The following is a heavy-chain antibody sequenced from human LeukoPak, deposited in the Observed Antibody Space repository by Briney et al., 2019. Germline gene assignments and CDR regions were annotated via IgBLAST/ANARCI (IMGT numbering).Heavy chain of an antibody. D-gene: IGHD1-26*01. CDR1: GFTFSPYS. V-gene: IGHV3-30*02. CDR3: ARGKYEWELLGLLDY. CDR2: IRYDGSNK. Sequence: PGESLRLSCAASGFTFSPYSMNWVRQAPGKGLEWVAFIRYDGSNKYYADSVKGRFTISRDNSKNTLYLQMNSLRAEDTAVYYCARGKYEWELLGLLDYWGQGTLVTVSS. J-gene: IGHJ4*02.